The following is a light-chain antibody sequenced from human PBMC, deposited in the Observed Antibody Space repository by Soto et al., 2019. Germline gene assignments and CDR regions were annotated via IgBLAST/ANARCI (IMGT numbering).Light chain of an antibody. CDR1: QSVSNNY. CDR2: GAS. CDR3: QQYGSSGT. V-gene: IGKV3-20*01. Sequence: ITLTQSPATLSLCPGEKATLSCLASQSVSNNYLAWYQQKPGQAPRLLIYGASNRATGIPDRFSGSGSGTDFTFTISRLEPEDFAVYYCQQYGSSGTFGQGTKVDIK. J-gene: IGKJ1*01.